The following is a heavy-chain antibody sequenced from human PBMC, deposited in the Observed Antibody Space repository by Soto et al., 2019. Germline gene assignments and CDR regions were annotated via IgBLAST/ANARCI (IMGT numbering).Heavy chain of an antibody. V-gene: IGHV4-31*03. CDR2: IYYSGST. J-gene: IGHJ6*03. D-gene: IGHD2-8*01. CDR1: GGSISSGGYY. Sequence: PSETLSLTCTVSGGSISSGGYYWSWIRQHPGKGLEWIGYIYYSGSTYYNPSLKSRVTISVDTSKNQFSLKLSSVTAADTAVYYCARDSTKVSGVSDGMDVWGKGTTVTVSS. CDR3: ARDSTKVSGVSDGMDV.